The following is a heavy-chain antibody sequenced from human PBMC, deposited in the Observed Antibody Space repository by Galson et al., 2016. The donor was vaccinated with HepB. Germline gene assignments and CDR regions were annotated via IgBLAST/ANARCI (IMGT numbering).Heavy chain of an antibody. CDR3: ARGVSMLQGVRYYYGMDV. Sequence: SVKVSCKASGYTFINYGISWVRQAPGQGLEWMGWISTNNDNTYYAQKFQGRVTMTTDTSASTAYMDLRSLRSDDTAVYYCARGVSMLQGVRYYYGMDVWGKGTTVTVSS. J-gene: IGHJ6*04. V-gene: IGHV1-18*01. CDR2: ISTNNDNT. CDR1: GYTFINYG. D-gene: IGHD3-10*01.